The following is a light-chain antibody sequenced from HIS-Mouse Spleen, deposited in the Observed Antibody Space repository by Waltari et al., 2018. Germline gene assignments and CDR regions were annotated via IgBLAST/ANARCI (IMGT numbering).Light chain of an antibody. CDR2: EDS. Sequence: SYELTQPPSVSVSPGQTARITCSGDALPKKYAYWYQQKSGQAPVLVIYEDSKRPSGIPERFSGSSSGIMATLTIRGAQVGDEADYYCYSTDSSGNHRVFGGGTKLTVL. CDR3: YSTDSSGNHRV. J-gene: IGLJ2*01. CDR1: ALPKKY. V-gene: IGLV3-10*01.